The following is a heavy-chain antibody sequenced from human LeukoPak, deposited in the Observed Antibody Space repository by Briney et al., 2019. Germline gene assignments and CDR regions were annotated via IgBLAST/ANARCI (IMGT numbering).Heavy chain of an antibody. CDR2: IIPIFGTA. D-gene: IGHD4-17*01. CDR1: GGTFSSYA. CDR3: ARDQNGDYAPHWYFDL. V-gene: IGHV1-69*13. Sequence: SVKVSCKASGGTFSSYAISWVRQAPGQGLEWMGGIIPIFGTANYAQKFQGRVTITADESTSTAYMELSSLRSEDTAVYYCARDQNGDYAPHWYFDLWGRGTLVTVSS. J-gene: IGHJ2*01.